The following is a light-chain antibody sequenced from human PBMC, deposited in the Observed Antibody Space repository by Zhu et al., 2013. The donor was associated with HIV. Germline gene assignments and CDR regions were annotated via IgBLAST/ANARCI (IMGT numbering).Light chain of an antibody. Sequence: QSALTQPASVSESPGQSITISCTGTSSDVGSYNLVSWYQHHPGKAPKLMIYDVSQRPSGIPERFSGSNSGNTATLTISGTQAIDEADYYCQAWDSSCWVFGGGTKLTVL. V-gene: IGLV2-14*02. CDR3: QAWDSSCWV. CDR1: SSDVGSYNL. J-gene: IGLJ3*02. CDR2: DVS.